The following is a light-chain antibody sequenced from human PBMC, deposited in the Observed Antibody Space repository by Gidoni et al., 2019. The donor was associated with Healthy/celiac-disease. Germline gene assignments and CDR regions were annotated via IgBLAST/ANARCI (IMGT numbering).Light chain of an antibody. Sequence: NVMTPSPLSLPVTPGEPASISCRSSQSLLHSNGYNYLDWYLQKPGQSPQLLIYLGSNRASGVPDRFSGSGSGTDFTLKISRVEAEDVGVYYCMQALQTPRTFGQGTKLEIK. J-gene: IGKJ2*01. CDR1: QSLLHSNGYNY. V-gene: IGKV2-28*01. CDR3: MQALQTPRT. CDR2: LGS.